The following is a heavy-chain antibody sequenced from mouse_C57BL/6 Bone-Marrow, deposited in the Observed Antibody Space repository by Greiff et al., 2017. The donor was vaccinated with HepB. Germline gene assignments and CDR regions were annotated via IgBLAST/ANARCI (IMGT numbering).Heavy chain of an antibody. CDR1: GFTFSSYA. CDR2: ISDGGSYT. CDR3: ARAITTVVDY. Sequence: EVKLMESGGGLVKPGGSLKLSCAASGFTFSSYAMSWVRQTPEKRLEWVATISDGGSYTYYPDNVKGRFTISRDNAKNNLYLQMSHLKSEDTAMYYCARAITTVVDYWGQGTTLTVSS. J-gene: IGHJ2*01. D-gene: IGHD1-1*01. V-gene: IGHV5-4*03.